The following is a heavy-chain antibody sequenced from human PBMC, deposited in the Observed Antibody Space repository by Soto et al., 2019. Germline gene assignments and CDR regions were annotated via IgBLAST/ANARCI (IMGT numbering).Heavy chain of an antibody. CDR2: IYYSGST. J-gene: IGHJ6*02. Sequence: PSETLSLTCTVSGGSISSGGYYWSWIRQHPGKGLEWIGYIYYSGSTYYNPSLKRRVTISVDTSKNQFSLKLSSVTAADTAVYYWARDDIVVVPGRYYYYGMDVWGQGTTVTVSS. D-gene: IGHD2-2*01. V-gene: IGHV4-31*03. CDR3: ARDDIVVVPGRYYYYGMDV. CDR1: GGSISSGGYY.